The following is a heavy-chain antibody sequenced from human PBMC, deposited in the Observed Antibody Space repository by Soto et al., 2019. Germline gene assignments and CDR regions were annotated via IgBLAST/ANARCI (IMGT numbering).Heavy chain of an antibody. V-gene: IGHV4-59*11. CDR1: VHSINSRY. CDR2: IDYVGST. CDR3: VRQRGNYFDF. Sequence: PSQTLSLTCSVSVHSINSRYWSWIRQMAGKRLEWSGYIDYVGSTNYAPSLQSRVTMSVDTSKNQVSLKLRYVTAADTAVYYCVRQRGNYFDFWGQGTLVTVSS. D-gene: IGHD3-10*01. J-gene: IGHJ4*02.